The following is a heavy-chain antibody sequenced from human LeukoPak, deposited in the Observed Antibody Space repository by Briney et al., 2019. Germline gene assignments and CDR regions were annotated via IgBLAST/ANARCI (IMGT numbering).Heavy chain of an antibody. CDR3: ARRGIAARTIGYMDYYYMDV. CDR1: GGSISIYY. J-gene: IGHJ6*03. D-gene: IGHD6-6*01. V-gene: IGHV4-4*09. Sequence: SETLSLTCTVSGGSISIYYGSWLRQPRGKGVEWLRYIYTSGSTNYSPSLKGRVTISIDTSKSQFSLKLSSVTAADTAVYYCARRGIAARTIGYMDYYYMDVWGEGTTVTVSS. CDR2: IYTSGST.